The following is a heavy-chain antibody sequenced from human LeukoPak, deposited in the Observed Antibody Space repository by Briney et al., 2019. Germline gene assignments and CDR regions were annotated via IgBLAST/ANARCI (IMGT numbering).Heavy chain of an antibody. CDR3: ARGGRCSGGSCDPSGFDP. V-gene: IGHV4-39*07. CDR2: IYYSGTT. D-gene: IGHD2-15*01. Sequence: SETLSLTCTVSGGSISNSNYYWGWIRQPPGKGLESIGYIYYSGTTNYNSALKSRVTISVDTSKNQFSLKLSSVTAADTAVYYCARGGRCSGGSCDPSGFDPWGQGTLVTVSS. J-gene: IGHJ5*02. CDR1: GGSISNSNYY.